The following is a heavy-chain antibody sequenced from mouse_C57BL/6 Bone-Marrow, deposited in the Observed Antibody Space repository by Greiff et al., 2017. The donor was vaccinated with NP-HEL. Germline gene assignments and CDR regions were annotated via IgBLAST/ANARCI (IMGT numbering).Heavy chain of an antibody. V-gene: IGHV1-63*01. Sequence: VQLQQSGAELVRPGTSVKMSCKASGYTFTNYWIGWAKQRPGHGLEWIGDIYPGGGYTNYNEKFKGKATLTADKSSSTAYMQFSSLTSEDSAIYYCARRGGLDSSGYVGFAYWGQGTLVTVSA. D-gene: IGHD3-2*02. J-gene: IGHJ3*01. CDR2: IYPGGGYT. CDR1: GYTFTNYW. CDR3: ARRGGLDSSGYVGFAY.